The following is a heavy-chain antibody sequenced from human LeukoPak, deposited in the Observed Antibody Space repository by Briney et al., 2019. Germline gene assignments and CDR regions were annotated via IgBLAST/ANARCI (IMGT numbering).Heavy chain of an antibody. CDR1: GFIFDDYA. J-gene: IGHJ3*02. CDR3: AKEYCSGGSCYSSPDAFDI. CDR2: ISWNSGSI. Sequence: PEGSLRLSCAASGFIFDDYAMHWVRQAPGKGLEWVSGISWNSGSIGYADSVKGRFTISRDNAKNSLYLQMNSLRAEDMALYYCAKEYCSGGSCYSSPDAFDIWGQGTMVTVSS. V-gene: IGHV3-9*03. D-gene: IGHD2-15*01.